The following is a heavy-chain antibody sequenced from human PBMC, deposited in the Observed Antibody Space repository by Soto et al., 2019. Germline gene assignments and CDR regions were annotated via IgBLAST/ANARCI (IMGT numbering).Heavy chain of an antibody. CDR2: ISGSGGST. J-gene: IGHJ4*02. CDR3: AKKPQSLGYCSGGTCFYFDY. V-gene: IGHV3-23*01. CDR1: GFTFSSYA. Sequence: GGSLRLSCAASGFTFSSYAMSWVRQAPGKGLEWVSAISGSGGSTYYADSVKGRFTISRDNSKNTLYLQMNSLRAEDTAVYYCAKKPQSLGYCSGGTCFYFDYWGQGTLVTVS. D-gene: IGHD2-15*01.